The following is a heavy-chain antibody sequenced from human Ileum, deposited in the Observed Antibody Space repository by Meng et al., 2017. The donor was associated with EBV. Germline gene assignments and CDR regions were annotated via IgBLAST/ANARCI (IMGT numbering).Heavy chain of an antibody. J-gene: IGHJ4*02. V-gene: IGHV4-4*02. D-gene: IGHD3-9*01. Sequence: QVPLQESGPGLVKPSGPLSFACAVSSGSVSSGNWWSWVRQSPGKGLEWIGEIYQSGSTNYNPSLESRVTISLDKSENQLSLRLTSVTAADTAVYYCAREGGSFDILTGYDIWGQGTLVTVSS. CDR3: AREGGSFDILTGYDI. CDR2: IYQSGST. CDR1: SGSVSSGNW.